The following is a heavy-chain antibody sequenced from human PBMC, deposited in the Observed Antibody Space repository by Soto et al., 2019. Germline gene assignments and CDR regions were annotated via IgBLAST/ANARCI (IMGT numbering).Heavy chain of an antibody. CDR3: ARLGYCSSTSCYYYYYYMDV. CDR1: GGSISSYY. Sequence: SETLSLTCTVSGGSISSYYWSWIRQPPGKGLEWIGYIYYSGSTNYNPPLKSRVTISVDTSKNQFSLKLSSVTAADTAVYYCARLGYCSSTSCYYYYYYMDVWGKGTTVTVSS. D-gene: IGHD2-2*01. J-gene: IGHJ6*03. CDR2: IYYSGST. V-gene: IGHV4-59*08.